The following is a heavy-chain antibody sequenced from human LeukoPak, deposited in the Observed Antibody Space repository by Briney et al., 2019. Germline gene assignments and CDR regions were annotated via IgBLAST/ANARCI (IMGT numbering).Heavy chain of an antibody. CDR1: GFTFSSYW. V-gene: IGHV3-7*04. CDR3: ARGGRRHYYDSSGYYGK. CDR2: IKQDGSEK. D-gene: IGHD3-22*01. J-gene: IGHJ4*02. Sequence: GGSLRLSCAASGFTFSSYWMSWVRQAPGKGLEWVANIKQDGSEKYYVDSVKGRFTISRDNAKNSLYLQMNSLRAEDTAVYYCARGGRRHYYDSSGYYGKWGQGTLVTVSS.